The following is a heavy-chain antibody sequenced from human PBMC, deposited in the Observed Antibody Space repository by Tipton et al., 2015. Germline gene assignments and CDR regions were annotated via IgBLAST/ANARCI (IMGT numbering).Heavy chain of an antibody. D-gene: IGHD4-23*01. J-gene: IGHJ4*02. Sequence: TLSLTCTVSSDSISKYYWTWIRQPPGKGLEWIGSIFHRGDTNYNPSLKSRVTISVDTSKTQFSLKVSSVTAADTAMYYCARARGRHGGLFDSWGQGTLVTVSS. V-gene: IGHV4-59*01. CDR2: IFHRGDT. CDR1: SDSISKYY. CDR3: ARARGRHGGLFDS.